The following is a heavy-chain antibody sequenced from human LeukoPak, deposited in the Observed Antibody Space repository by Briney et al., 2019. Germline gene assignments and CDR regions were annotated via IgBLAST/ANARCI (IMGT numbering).Heavy chain of an antibody. D-gene: IGHD3-3*01. V-gene: IGHV1-58*01. CDR3: AAGEYDFWSGYYRNGMDV. J-gene: IGHJ6*02. CDR2: IVVGSGNT. CDR1: GFTFTSSA. Sequence: SVKVSCKASGFTFTSSAVQWVRQARGQRLEWIGWIVVGSGNTNYAQKFQERVTITRDMSTSTAYMELSSLRSEDTAVYCCAAGEYDFWSGYYRNGMDVWGQGTTVTVSS.